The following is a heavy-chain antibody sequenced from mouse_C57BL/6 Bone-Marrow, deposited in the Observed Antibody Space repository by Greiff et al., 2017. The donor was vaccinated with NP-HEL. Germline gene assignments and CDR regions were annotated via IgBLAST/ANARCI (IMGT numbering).Heavy chain of an antibody. Sequence: VQLQQSGPELVKPGASVKISCKASGYAFSSSWMNWVKQRPGKGLEWIGRIYPGDGDTNYNGKFKGKATLTADKSSSTAYMQLSSLTSEDSAVYFCARGGRIPYDYDEGCDYWGQGTTLTVSS. V-gene: IGHV1-82*01. CDR3: ARGGRIPYDYDEGCDY. D-gene: IGHD2-4*01. CDR1: GYAFSSSW. CDR2: IYPGDGDT. J-gene: IGHJ2*01.